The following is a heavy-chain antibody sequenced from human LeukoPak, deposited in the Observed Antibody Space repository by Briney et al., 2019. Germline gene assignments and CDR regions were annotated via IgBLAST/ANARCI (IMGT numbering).Heavy chain of an antibody. V-gene: IGHV3-66*01. CDR3: AKSVAVTGTVNSGWGVDS. J-gene: IGHJ4*02. Sequence: GGSLRLSCAASGFTVSSNYMSWVRQAPGKGLEWVSVIYSGGSTYYADSVKGRFTISRDNSKNTLYLQMNSLRAEDTALYYCAKSVAVTGTVNSGWGVDSWGQGTLVTVSS. CDR2: IYSGGST. CDR1: GFTVSSNY. D-gene: IGHD6-19*01.